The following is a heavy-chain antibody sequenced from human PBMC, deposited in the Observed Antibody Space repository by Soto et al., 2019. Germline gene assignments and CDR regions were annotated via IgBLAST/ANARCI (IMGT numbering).Heavy chain of an antibody. V-gene: IGHV1-69*13. J-gene: IGHJ6*02. CDR3: AREGISARPDYYYGMDV. D-gene: IGHD6-6*01. CDR1: GGTFSSYA. CDR2: IIPIFGTA. Sequence: SVKVSCKASGGTFSSYAISWVRQAPGQGLEWMGGIIPIFGTANYAQKFQGRVTITADESTSTAYMELSSLRSEDTAVYYCAREGISARPDYYYGMDVWGQGTTVTVS.